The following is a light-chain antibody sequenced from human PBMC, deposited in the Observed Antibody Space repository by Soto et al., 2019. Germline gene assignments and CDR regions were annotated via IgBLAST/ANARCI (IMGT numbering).Light chain of an antibody. V-gene: IGLV1-51*02. Sequence: QSVLTQPPSVSAAPGQTVTISCSGSSSNIGNNYVSWYQHLPGTAPRLLIFENNKRPPWIPDRFSGSKSGTSATLAITGLQPGDEDEDYCGTCDIRRNINWVFGGGTKLTVL. CDR2: ENN. J-gene: IGLJ3*02. CDR1: SSNIGNNY. CDR3: GTCDIRRNINWV.